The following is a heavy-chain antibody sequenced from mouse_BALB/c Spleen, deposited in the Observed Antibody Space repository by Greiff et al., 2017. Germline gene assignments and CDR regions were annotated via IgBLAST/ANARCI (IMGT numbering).Heavy chain of an antibody. CDR2: ISDGGSYT. V-gene: IGHV5-4*02. J-gene: IGHJ3*01. D-gene: IGHD4-1*01. CDR3: ARELTGPFAD. CDR1: GFTFSDYY. Sequence: EVKLVESGGGLVKPGGSLKLSCAASGFTFSDYYMYWVRQTPEKRLEWVATISDGGSYTYYPDSVKGRFTIPRDNAKNNLYLQMSSLKSEDTAMYYCARELTGPFADWGQGTLVTVSA.